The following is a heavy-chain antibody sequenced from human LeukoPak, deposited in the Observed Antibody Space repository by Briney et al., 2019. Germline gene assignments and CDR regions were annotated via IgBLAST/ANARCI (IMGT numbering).Heavy chain of an antibody. CDR1: GYSFTSYW. CDR3: ARHRKTETTTNYYYRNV. V-gene: IGHV5-51*01. CDR2: IYPGDSDT. J-gene: IGHJ6*03. Sequence: GESLKISCKGSGYSFTSYWIGWVRQMPGKGLEWMGIIYPGDSDTRYSPSFQGQVTISADKSISTAYLQWSSLKASDTAMYYCARHRKTETTTNYYYRNVWGKGTRVTVSS. D-gene: IGHD1-1*01.